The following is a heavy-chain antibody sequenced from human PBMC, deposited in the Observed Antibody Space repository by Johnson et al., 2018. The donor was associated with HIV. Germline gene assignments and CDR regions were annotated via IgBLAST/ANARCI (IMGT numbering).Heavy chain of an antibody. V-gene: IGHV3-30*02. J-gene: IGHJ3*02. Sequence: QVQLVESGGGVVQPGGSLRLSCAASGFTFSSYGMHWVRQAPGKGLEWVAFIRYDGRNKYYADSVKGRFTIPRDNSKNTLYLQMNSLVAEDPAVYYCARVPWSLDAFDIWGQGTMVTVSS. CDR3: ARVPWSLDAFDI. CDR2: IRYDGRNK. CDR1: GFTFSSYG. D-gene: IGHD2-15*01.